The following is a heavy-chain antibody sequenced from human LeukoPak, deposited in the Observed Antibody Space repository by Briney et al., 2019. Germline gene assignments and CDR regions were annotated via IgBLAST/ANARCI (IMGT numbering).Heavy chain of an antibody. CDR3: ARVPPTRDYDFWSGYYYYMDV. Sequence: GGSLRLSCAASGFTFSSYTMNWVRQPPGKGLEWVSNIGTSSTTIYYADSVKGRFTISRDNAKNSLYLQMNSLRADDTAVYYCARVPPTRDYDFWSGYYYYMDVWGKGTTVTVSS. V-gene: IGHV3-48*01. CDR2: IGTSSTTI. J-gene: IGHJ6*03. CDR1: GFTFSSYT. D-gene: IGHD3-3*01.